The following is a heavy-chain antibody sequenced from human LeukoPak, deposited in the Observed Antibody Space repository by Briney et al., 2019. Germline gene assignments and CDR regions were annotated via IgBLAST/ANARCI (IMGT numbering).Heavy chain of an antibody. CDR3: ARGGIAAALVWFDP. D-gene: IGHD6-13*01. CDR1: GGSISSGSYY. J-gene: IGHJ5*02. V-gene: IGHV4-61*02. Sequence: SETLSLTCTVSGGSISSGSYYWSWIRQPAGKGLEWIGRIYTSGSTNYNPSLKSRVTISVDTSKNQFSLKLSSVTAADTAVYYCARGGIAAALVWFDPWGQRTLVTVSS. CDR2: IYTSGST.